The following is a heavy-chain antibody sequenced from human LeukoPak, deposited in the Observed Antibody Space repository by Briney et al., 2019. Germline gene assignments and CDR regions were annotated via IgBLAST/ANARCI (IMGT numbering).Heavy chain of an antibody. CDR2: IFGSGGSP. V-gene: IGHV3-23*01. CDR1: GFTFGSFA. Sequence: PGGSLRLSCEASGFTFGSFAMYWVRQAPGKGLDWIAGIFGSGGSPHYADSVKGRFTISRDNSKNTVYLQINSLRAEDTAVYYCGKTTAGYSSGQKPAWPVDYWGQGTLVTVS. D-gene: IGHD2-15*01. CDR3: GKTTAGYSSGQKPAWPVDY. J-gene: IGHJ4*02.